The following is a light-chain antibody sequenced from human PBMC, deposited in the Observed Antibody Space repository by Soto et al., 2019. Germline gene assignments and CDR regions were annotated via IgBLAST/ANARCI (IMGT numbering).Light chain of an antibody. Sequence: DIQMTQSPSTLSASVGDRVTITCRASQSINKYLAWYQQKPGKAPKLLIYTASTLKSGVPSRFSGSGSGTEFTLTISSLQPDDFATYYCQQYNTFSSFGQGTKVEIK. J-gene: IGKJ1*01. CDR3: QQYNTFSS. V-gene: IGKV1-5*03. CDR2: TAS. CDR1: QSINKY.